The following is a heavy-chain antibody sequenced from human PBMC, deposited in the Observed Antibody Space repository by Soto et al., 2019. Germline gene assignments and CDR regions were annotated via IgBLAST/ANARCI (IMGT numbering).Heavy chain of an antibody. J-gene: IGHJ4*02. V-gene: IGHV3-15*01. D-gene: IGHD6-13*01. Sequence: GVSLRLSCAASGFTFSNAWMSWVRQAPGKGLEWVGRIKSKTDGGTTDYAAPVKGRFTISRDDSKNTLYLQMNSLKTEDTAVYYCTTDRHYGFQQLVEFGPRDYWGQGTLVTVSS. CDR3: TTDRHYGFQQLVEFGPRDY. CDR2: IKSKTDGGTT. CDR1: GFTFSNAW.